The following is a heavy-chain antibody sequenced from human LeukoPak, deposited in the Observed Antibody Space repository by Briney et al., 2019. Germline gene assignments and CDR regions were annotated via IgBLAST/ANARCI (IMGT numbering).Heavy chain of an antibody. Sequence: ASVKVSCKTSGYSFTGYYIHWVRQAPGQGLEWMGWINPSSGATNYAQKFQGRVTMTRDTSISTAYMQLSRLRSDDTAVYYCARGACSAGTCYLDYWGQGTLVTVSS. CDR3: ARGACSAGTCYLDY. CDR1: GYSFTGYY. V-gene: IGHV1-2*02. J-gene: IGHJ4*02. CDR2: INPSSGAT. D-gene: IGHD2-15*01.